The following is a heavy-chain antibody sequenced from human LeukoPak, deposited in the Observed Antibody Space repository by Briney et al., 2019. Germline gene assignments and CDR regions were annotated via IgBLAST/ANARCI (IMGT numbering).Heavy chain of an antibody. D-gene: IGHD2-2*01. CDR3: ARGLPATLLDY. CDR1: GFTFSDYY. Sequence: GGSLRLSCAASGFTFSDYYMSWIRQAPGKGLEWVSYISSSGSTIYYADSVKGRFTISRDNAKDSLYLQMNSLRAEDTAIYYCARGLPATLLDYWGQGTLVTVSS. J-gene: IGHJ4*02. CDR2: ISSSGSTI. V-gene: IGHV3-11*01.